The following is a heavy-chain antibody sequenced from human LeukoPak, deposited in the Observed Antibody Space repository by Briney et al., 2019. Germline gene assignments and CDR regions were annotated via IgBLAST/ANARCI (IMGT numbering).Heavy chain of an antibody. CDR3: ARDLQTTVVTPRGNYYGMDV. V-gene: IGHV4-59*02. CDR1: GFTVSSNY. D-gene: IGHD4-23*01. Sequence: GSLRLSCAASGFTVSSNYMSWVRQAPGKGLEWIGYIYYSGSTNYNPSLKSRVTISVDTSKNQFSLKLSSVTAADTAVYYCARDLQTTVVTPRGNYYGMDVWGQGTTVTVSS. J-gene: IGHJ6*02. CDR2: IYYSGST.